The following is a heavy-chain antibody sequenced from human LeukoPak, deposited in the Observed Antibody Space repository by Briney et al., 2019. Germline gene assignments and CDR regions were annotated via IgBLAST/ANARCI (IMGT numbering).Heavy chain of an antibody. Sequence: ASVKVSCKASGYTFTSYGISWVRQAPGQGLEWMGWISAYNGNTNYAQKLQGRVTMTTDTSTSTAYMELRSLRSDDTAVYYCARDVDTAMSDYYYYMDVWGKGTTVTVSS. CDR1: GYTFTSYG. CDR2: ISAYNGNT. V-gene: IGHV1-18*01. CDR3: ARDVDTAMSDYYYYMDV. J-gene: IGHJ6*03. D-gene: IGHD5-18*01.